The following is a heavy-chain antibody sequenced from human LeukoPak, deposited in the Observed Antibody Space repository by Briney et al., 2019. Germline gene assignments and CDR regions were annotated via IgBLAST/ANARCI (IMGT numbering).Heavy chain of an antibody. V-gene: IGHV3-9*01. J-gene: IGHJ4*02. D-gene: IGHD2-2*01. CDR1: GFTFDDYA. CDR2: ISWNSGSI. Sequence: PGRSLRLSCAASGFTFDDYAMHWVRLAPGKGLEWVSGISWNSGSIGYADSVKGLFTISRDNAKNSLYLQMNSLRAEDTALYYCAKSCSSTSCPIDYWGQGTLVTVSS. CDR3: AKSCSSTSCPIDY.